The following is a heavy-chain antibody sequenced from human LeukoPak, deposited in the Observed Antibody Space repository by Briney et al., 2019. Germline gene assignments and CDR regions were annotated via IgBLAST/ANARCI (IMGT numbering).Heavy chain of an antibody. CDR2: ISAYNGNT. D-gene: IGHD3-10*01. Sequence: ASVKVSCKASGYTFTSYGISWVRQAPGQGLEWMGWISAYNGNTNYAQKLQGRVTMTTDTSTSTAYMELRSPRSDDTAVYYCARELWFGELSYWFDPWGQGTLVTVSS. CDR1: GYTFTSYG. V-gene: IGHV1-18*01. CDR3: ARELWFGELSYWFDP. J-gene: IGHJ5*02.